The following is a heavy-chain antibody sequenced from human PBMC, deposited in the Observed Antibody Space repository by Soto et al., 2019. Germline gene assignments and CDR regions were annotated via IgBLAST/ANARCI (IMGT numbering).Heavy chain of an antibody. CDR3: SRRDGSGWYEGYFVF. CDR1: GFTFTSYS. CDR2: IGSGDGHK. Sequence: EVQVVESGGGLVNRGGSLRLSCAASGFTFTSYSFNWVRQAPGKGLEWVSFIGSGDGHKYYADSVKGRFTISRDNARNSLSLQMNGLRAEDTAVYYCSRRDGSGWYEGYFVFWGRGTLVTVSS. V-gene: IGHV3-21*01. D-gene: IGHD6-19*01. J-gene: IGHJ2*01.